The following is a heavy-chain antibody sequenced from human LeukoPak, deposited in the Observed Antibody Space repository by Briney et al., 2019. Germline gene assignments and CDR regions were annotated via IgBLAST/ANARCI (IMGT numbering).Heavy chain of an antibody. Sequence: SVKVSCKASGGTFSSYAISWVRQAPGQGLEWMGRIIPILGIANYAQKFQGRVTITADKSTSTAYMELSSLRSEDTAVYYCARDMGGAVVPAAPNAFDIWGQGTMVTVSS. CDR2: IIPILGIA. V-gene: IGHV1-69*04. J-gene: IGHJ3*02. D-gene: IGHD2-2*01. CDR1: GGTFSSYA. CDR3: ARDMGGAVVPAAPNAFDI.